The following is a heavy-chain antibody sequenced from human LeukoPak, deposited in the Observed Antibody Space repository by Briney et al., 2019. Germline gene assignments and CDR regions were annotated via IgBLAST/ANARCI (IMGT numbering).Heavy chain of an antibody. CDR3: VLQRLSAAFDY. Sequence: GRSLRLSCAASGFTFDDYTMHWVRQAPGKGLEWVSLISWDGGKTSYADSVKGRFTISRDNSKNSLYLQMNSLRTEDTALYYCVLQRLSAAFDYWGQGTLVTVSS. D-gene: IGHD6-13*01. CDR2: ISWDGGKT. J-gene: IGHJ4*02. CDR1: GFTFDDYT. V-gene: IGHV3-43*01.